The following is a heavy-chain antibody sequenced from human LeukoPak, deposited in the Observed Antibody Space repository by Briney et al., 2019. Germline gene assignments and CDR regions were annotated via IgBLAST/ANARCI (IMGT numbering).Heavy chain of an antibody. D-gene: IGHD3-22*01. Sequence: SVKVSCKASGGTFSSYAISWVRQAPGQGLEWMGGIIPIFGTANYAHKFQGRVTITTDESTSTAYMELSSLRSEDTAVYYCASFNFLTSLGDSSGYYYANWGQGTLVTVSS. CDR2: IIPIFGTA. CDR3: ASFNFLTSLGDSSGYYYAN. CDR1: GGTFSSYA. J-gene: IGHJ4*02. V-gene: IGHV1-69*05.